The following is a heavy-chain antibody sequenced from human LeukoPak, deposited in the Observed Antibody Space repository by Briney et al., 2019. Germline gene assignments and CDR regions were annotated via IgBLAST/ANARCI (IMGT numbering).Heavy chain of an antibody. J-gene: IGHJ4*02. Sequence: GGTLRLSCAASGFTFSSYGMSWVRQAPGKGLEWVSAISGSGGSTYYADSVKGRFTISRDNSKNTLYLQMNSLRAEDTALYYCASSRYDSSGYYGIIGYWGQGTLVTVSS. CDR1: GFTFSSYG. V-gene: IGHV3-23*01. D-gene: IGHD3-22*01. CDR2: ISGSGGST. CDR3: ASSRYDSSGYYGIIGY.